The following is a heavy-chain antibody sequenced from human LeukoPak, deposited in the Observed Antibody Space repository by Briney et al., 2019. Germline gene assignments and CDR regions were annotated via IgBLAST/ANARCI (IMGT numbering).Heavy chain of an antibody. Sequence: PGGSLRLSCAASGFTFGSYAMHWVRQAPGKGLEWVAVISYDGSNKYYADSVKGRFTISRDNSKNTLYLQMNSLRAEDTAVYYCATQVEMATLEAWGQGTLVTVSS. D-gene: IGHD5-24*01. V-gene: IGHV3-30-3*01. J-gene: IGHJ5*02. CDR2: ISYDGSNK. CDR3: ATQVEMATLEA. CDR1: GFTFGSYA.